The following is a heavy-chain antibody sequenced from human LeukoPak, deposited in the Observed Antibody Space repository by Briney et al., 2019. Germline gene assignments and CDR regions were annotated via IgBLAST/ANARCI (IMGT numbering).Heavy chain of an antibody. V-gene: IGHV3-23*01. CDR1: GFTFSSYA. CDR2: ISGSGGST. CDR3: AKDPASRRYFDY. J-gene: IGHJ4*02. D-gene: IGHD6-6*01. Sequence: GGSLRLSCAASGFTFSSYAMSWVRQAPGKGLEWVSAISGSGGSTYYADSVKGRFTISRDNAKNTLYLQMTSLRAEDTVVYYCAKDPASRRYFDYWGQGTLVTVSS.